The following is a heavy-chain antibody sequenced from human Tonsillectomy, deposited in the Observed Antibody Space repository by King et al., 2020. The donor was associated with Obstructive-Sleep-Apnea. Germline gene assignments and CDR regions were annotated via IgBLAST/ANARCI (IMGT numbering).Heavy chain of an antibody. CDR3: VRLLPCDGGSCYLAAFQH. CDR1: GDSIRSTY. V-gene: IGHV4-59*08. CDR2: IHNSGNT. Sequence: VQLQESGPGLVKPSETLSLTCSVSGDSIRSTYWSWIRQPPGKGLEWIGYIHNSGNTNSNPSLKSRVTISVDTSKNQFSLKLTSVTAADTAVYYCVRLLPCDGGSCYLAAFQHWGQGTLVTVSS. J-gene: IGHJ1*01. D-gene: IGHD2-15*01.